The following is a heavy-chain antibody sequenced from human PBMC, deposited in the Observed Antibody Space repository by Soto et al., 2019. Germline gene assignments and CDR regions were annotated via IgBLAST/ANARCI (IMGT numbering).Heavy chain of an antibody. CDR2: IDTAGGTV. J-gene: IGHJ3*02. V-gene: IGHV3-48*02. D-gene: IGHD7-27*01. Sequence: EMQLLQSGGGFVRPGGSLRLSCGASDFTFSSYSLSWVRQAPGKGLEWISYIDTAGGTVYYGDSVWGRFTISRDNDRNSLYLQMNSLRDEDTAVYYCARDKLPGDSWEAFDIWGQGTVVTVSS. CDR1: DFTFSSYS. CDR3: ARDKLPGDSWEAFDI.